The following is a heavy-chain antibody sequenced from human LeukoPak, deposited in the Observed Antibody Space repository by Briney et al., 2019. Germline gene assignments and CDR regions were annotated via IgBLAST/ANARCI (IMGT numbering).Heavy chain of an antibody. D-gene: IGHD1-7*01. CDR2: INHSGST. CDR1: GGSFSGYY. J-gene: IGHJ3*01. CDR3: ARGQNSAFDV. Sequence: SETLSLTCAVYGGSFSGYYWSWIRQPPGKGLEWIGEINHSGSTNYNPSLKSRVTISVDTSKNHFSLQLNSMTPEDTAMYYCARGQNSAFDVWSQGTMVTVSS. V-gene: IGHV4-34*01.